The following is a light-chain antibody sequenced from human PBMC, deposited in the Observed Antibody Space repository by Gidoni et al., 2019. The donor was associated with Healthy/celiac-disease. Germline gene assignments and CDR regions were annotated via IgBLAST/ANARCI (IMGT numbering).Light chain of an antibody. CDR3: QAWDSSTDVV. V-gene: IGLV3-1*01. Sequence: SCDLTQPTSVSVSPGQTASITCSGDKLGDKYACWYQQKPGQSPVLVIYQDSKRPSGIPERFSGSNSGNTATLTISGTQAMDEADYYCQAWDSSTDVVFGGGTKLTVL. CDR1: KLGDKY. J-gene: IGLJ2*01. CDR2: QDS.